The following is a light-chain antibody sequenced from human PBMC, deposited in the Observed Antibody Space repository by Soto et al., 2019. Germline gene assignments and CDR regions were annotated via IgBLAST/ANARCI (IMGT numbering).Light chain of an antibody. CDR2: GAS. CDR1: QSLSSY. V-gene: IGKV3-20*01. J-gene: IGKJ1*01. Sequence: EIVLTQSPGTLSLSPGERATLSCRASQSLSSYLAWYQQKPGQAPRLLIYGASSRATGIPDRFSDSGSGTDFTLTISRVEPEDFAVYHCQQFASSPLTFGQGTKVEIK. CDR3: QQFASSPLT.